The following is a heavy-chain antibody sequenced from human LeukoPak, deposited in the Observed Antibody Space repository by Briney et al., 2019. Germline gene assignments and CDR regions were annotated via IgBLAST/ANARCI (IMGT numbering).Heavy chain of an antibody. J-gene: IGHJ4*02. CDR2: IKSKSNSYAT. CDR1: GFTFSGSA. D-gene: IGHD4-17*01. Sequence: GGSLRLSCAASGFTFSGSAIHWVRQASGKGLEWVGRIKSKSNSYATAYAESVKGRFTISRDDSKNTAYLQMNSLKPEDTAVYYCTTYGDYGPGSDYWGQGTLVTVSS. V-gene: IGHV3-73*01. CDR3: TTYGDYGPGSDY.